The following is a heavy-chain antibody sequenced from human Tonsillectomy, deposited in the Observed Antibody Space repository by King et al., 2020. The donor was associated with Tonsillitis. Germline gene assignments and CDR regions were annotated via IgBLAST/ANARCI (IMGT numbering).Heavy chain of an antibody. CDR2: ISGSGGST. D-gene: IGHD2-2*01. J-gene: IGHJ4*02. CDR1: GFTFSSYA. Sequence: AQLVQSGGGLVQPGGSLRLSCAASGFTFSSYAMSWVRQAPGKGLEWVSAISGSGGSTYYADSVKGRFTISRDNSKHTLYLQMNSPRAEDTAVYYCAKESDVVVPAAMGDFDYWGQGTLVTVSS. CDR3: AKESDVVVPAAMGDFDY. V-gene: IGHV3-23*04.